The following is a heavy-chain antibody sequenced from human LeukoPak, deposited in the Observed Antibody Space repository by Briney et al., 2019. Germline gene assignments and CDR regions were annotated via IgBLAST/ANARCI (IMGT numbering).Heavy chain of an antibody. V-gene: IGHV5-51*01. J-gene: IGHJ4*02. CDR3: ARQTYYYDSSGYYGMDY. CDR1: GYSFTSYW. CDR2: IYPGDSDT. Sequence: GESLKISCKGSGYSFTSYWIGWVRQMPGKGLEWMGIIYPGDSDTRYSPSFQGQVTISADKSISTAYLQWSSLKASDIAMSYCARQTYYYDSSGYYGMDYWGQGTLVTVSS. D-gene: IGHD3-22*01.